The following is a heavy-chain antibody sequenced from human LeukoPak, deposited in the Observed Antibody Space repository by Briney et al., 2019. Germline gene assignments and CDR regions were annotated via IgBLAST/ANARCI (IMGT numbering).Heavy chain of an antibody. CDR2: INHSGST. CDR3: ARDTRLAHDAFDI. V-gene: IGHV4-34*01. D-gene: IGHD6-19*01. Sequence: PSETLSLTCAVYGGSFSGYYWSWIRQPPGKGLEWIGEINHSGSTNYNPSLKSRVTVSVNTSKNQFSLKLSSVTAADTAVYYCARDTRLAHDAFDIWGQGTMVTVSS. CDR1: GGSFSGYY. J-gene: IGHJ3*02.